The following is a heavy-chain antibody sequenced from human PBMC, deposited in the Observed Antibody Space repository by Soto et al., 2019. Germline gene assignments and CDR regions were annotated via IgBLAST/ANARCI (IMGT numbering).Heavy chain of an antibody. CDR2: LVPVFGTA. V-gene: IGHV1-69*06. CDR3: ARSPGGFDY. CDR1: GGTFSSLA. Sequence: QVQLVQSGAEVKKPGSSLKVSCKASGGTFSSLAISWVRQAPGQGLEWMGGLVPVFGTANYAQKFQDRVTITADKSTRTLNMELRSLRSEDTAVFYCARSPGGFDYWGQGTLVTVSA. J-gene: IGHJ4*02. D-gene: IGHD3-10*01.